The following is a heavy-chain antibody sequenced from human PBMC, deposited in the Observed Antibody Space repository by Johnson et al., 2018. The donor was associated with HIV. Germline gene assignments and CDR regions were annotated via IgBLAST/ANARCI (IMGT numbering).Heavy chain of an antibody. J-gene: IGHJ3*02. V-gene: IGHV3-30*14. D-gene: IGHD6-6*01. Sequence: QVQLVESGGGVVQPGRSLRLSCAASGFTFSSYAMHWVRQAPGKGLEWVAVISYDGSNKYYADSVKGRFTISRDNSKNTLYLQMNSLRAEDTAVYYCARGLFSSIAASRGAFDIWGQGTMVTVSS. CDR2: ISYDGSNK. CDR3: ARGLFSSIAASRGAFDI. CDR1: GFTFSSYA.